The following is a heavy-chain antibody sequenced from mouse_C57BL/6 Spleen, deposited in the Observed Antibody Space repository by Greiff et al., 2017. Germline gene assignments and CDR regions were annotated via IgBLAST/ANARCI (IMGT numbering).Heavy chain of an antibody. Sequence: VQLKESGAELVRPGASVTLSCKASGYTFTDYEMHWVKQTPVHGLEWIGAIDPETGGTAYNQKFKGKAILTADQSSSAAYMELRSLTSEDSAVYYCTKLGRGFAYWGQGTLVTVSA. V-gene: IGHV1-15*01. CDR1: GYTFTDYE. CDR3: TKLGRGFAY. D-gene: IGHD4-1*01. J-gene: IGHJ3*01. CDR2: IDPETGGT.